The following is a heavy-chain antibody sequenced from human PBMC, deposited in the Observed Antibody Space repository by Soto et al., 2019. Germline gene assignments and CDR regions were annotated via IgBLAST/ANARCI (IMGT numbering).Heavy chain of an antibody. CDR2: ISAYNGNT. CDR3: ARPSAVYGSGSYHPPTFDP. Sequence: ASVKVSCKASGYTFTSYGISWVRQAPGQGLEWMGWISAYNGNTNYAQKLQGRVTMTTDTSTSTAYMELRSLRSDDTAVYYCARPSAVYGSGSYHPPTFDPWGQGTLVTVSS. J-gene: IGHJ5*02. V-gene: IGHV1-18*01. CDR1: GYTFTSYG. D-gene: IGHD3-10*01.